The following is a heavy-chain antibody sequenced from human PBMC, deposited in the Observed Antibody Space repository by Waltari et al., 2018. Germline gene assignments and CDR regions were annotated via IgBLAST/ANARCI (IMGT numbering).Heavy chain of an antibody. D-gene: IGHD5-12*01. CDR2: IYYSGST. Sequence: QLQLQESGPGLVKPSETLSLTCTVSGGSISSSSYYWGWIREPPGKGLEWIGSIYYSGSTYYNPSLKSRVTISVDTSKNQFSLKLSSVTAADTAVYYCARIEMATNWYFDLWGRGTLVTVSS. J-gene: IGHJ2*01. V-gene: IGHV4-39*07. CDR3: ARIEMATNWYFDL. CDR1: GGSISSSSYY.